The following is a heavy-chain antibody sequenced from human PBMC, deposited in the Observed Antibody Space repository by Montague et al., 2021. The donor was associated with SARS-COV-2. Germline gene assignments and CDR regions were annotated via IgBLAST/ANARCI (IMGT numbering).Heavy chain of an antibody. CDR2: IYYSGNT. CDR3: AWYVDRSGWLNPRGDGGFDD. CDR1: GGSIISGGYY. J-gene: IGHJ4*02. V-gene: IGHV4-31*03. Sequence: TLSLTCTVSGGSIISGGYYWSWIRQHPGKGLKWIGYIYYSGNTYYNPSLKGRVTISVYTSKNQFSLKLSSVTAADTAVYYCAWYVDRSGWLNPRGDGGFDDWGQGSQGTVSS. D-gene: IGHD6-19*01.